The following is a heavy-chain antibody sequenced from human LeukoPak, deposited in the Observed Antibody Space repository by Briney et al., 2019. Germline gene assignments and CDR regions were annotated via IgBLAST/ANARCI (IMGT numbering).Heavy chain of an antibody. D-gene: IGHD3-16*01. CDR2: IWYDGSNK. J-gene: IGHJ4*02. Sequence: GGSLRLSRAASGFIFSSYGMHWVRQAPGKGLEWVAVIWYDGSNKNYADSVKGRFTISRDNTKNTLYLQMNSLRAEDTAIYYCATQGGYWGQGTLVTVSS. CDR1: GFIFSSYG. CDR3: ATQGGY. V-gene: IGHV3-33*01.